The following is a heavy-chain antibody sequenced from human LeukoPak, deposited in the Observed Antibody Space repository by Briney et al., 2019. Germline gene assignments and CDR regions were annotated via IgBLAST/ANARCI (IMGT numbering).Heavy chain of an antibody. Sequence: GGSLRLSCTASGFSFGSYGMHWVRQAPGKGLQWISYISVSSSTINYADSVRGRFTTSRDNAKNSLFLQLTSLRAEDTGFYYCARGGYYYDAYDSVDYWGQGTLVTVSS. CDR3: ARGGYYYDAYDSVDY. CDR1: GFSFGSYG. J-gene: IGHJ4*02. CDR2: ISVSSSTI. V-gene: IGHV3-48*01. D-gene: IGHD3-22*01.